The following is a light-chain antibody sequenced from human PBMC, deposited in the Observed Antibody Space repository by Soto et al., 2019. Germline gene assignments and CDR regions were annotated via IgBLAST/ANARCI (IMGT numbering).Light chain of an antibody. CDR3: GTWDSRLSSYV. CDR1: SSNIKNNY. Sequence: QSVLTQPPSVSAAPGQKVTISCSGSSSNIKNNYVSWYQQLPGTAPKVLIYDNNKRPSGIPDRFSGSKSGTSATLGITGLQTGDEADYYCGTWDSRLSSYVLGTGTKV. V-gene: IGLV1-51*01. J-gene: IGLJ1*01. CDR2: DNN.